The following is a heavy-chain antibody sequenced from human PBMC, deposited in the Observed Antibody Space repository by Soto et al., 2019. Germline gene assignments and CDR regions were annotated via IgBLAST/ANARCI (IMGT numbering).Heavy chain of an antibody. J-gene: IGHJ4*02. CDR3: ASPSFASPMYCSGGSCHLAY. CDR1: GYTFTSYG. CDR2: ISAYNGNT. V-gene: IGHV1-18*01. D-gene: IGHD2-15*01. Sequence: ASVKVSCKASGYTFTSYGISWVRQAPGQGLEWMGWISAYNGNTNYAQKLQGRVTMTTDTSTGTAYMELRSLRSDDTAVYYCASPSFASPMYCSGGSCHLAYWGQGTLVTVSS.